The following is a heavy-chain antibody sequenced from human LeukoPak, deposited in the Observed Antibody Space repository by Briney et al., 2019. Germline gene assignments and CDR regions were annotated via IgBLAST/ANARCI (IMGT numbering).Heavy chain of an antibody. CDR1: GGSISSHY. CDR3: ARAVVPAASYYYYYMDV. D-gene: IGHD2-2*01. J-gene: IGHJ6*03. Sequence: SETLSLTCTVSGGSISSHYWSWIRQPPGKGLEWIGYIYYSGSTNYNPSLKSRVTISVDASKNQFSLKLSSVTAAATAVYYCARAVVPAASYYYYYMDVWGKGTTVTVSS. CDR2: IYYSGST. V-gene: IGHV4-59*11.